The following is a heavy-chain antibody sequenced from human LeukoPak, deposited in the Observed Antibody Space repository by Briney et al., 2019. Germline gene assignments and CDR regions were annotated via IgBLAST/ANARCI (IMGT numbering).Heavy chain of an antibody. D-gene: IGHD3-3*01. CDR2: INPNSGGT. Sequence: GASVKVSCKASGYTFTGYYMHWVRQAPGQGLEWMGWINPNSGGTNYAQKFQGRVTMTRDTSISTAYMELSRLRSDDTAVYYCARGPLRFLEWYSNWFDPWGQGTLVTVSS. CDR1: GYTFTGYY. J-gene: IGHJ5*02. CDR3: ARGPLRFLEWYSNWFDP. V-gene: IGHV1-2*02.